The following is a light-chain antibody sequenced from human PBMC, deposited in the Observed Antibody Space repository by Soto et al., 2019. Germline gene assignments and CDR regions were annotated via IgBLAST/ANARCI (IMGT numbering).Light chain of an antibody. J-gene: IGLJ3*02. CDR2: ANT. Sequence: QSVLTQPPSVSGAPGQRVTMSCTGSSSNTGTGYDVHWYQQLPGTAPKLLIYANTNRPSGVPDRFSGSKSGTSATLAITGLQAEDEADYYCQSYGSSLDSWVFGGGTKLTVL. CDR1: SSNTGTGYD. CDR3: QSYGSSLDSWV. V-gene: IGLV1-40*01.